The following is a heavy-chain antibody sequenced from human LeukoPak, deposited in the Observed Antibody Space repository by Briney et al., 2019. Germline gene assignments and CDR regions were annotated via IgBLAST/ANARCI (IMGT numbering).Heavy chain of an antibody. CDR1: GFTFSSYW. CDR2: INTDGSST. D-gene: IGHD3-10*01. Sequence: GGSLRLSCAASGFTFSSYWMHWVRQAPGKGLVWVSRINTDGSSTSYADSVKGRFTISRDNAKNTLYLQMASLRAEDTAVYFCARGRVIMVRGAESLFGYWGQGTLVTVSS. J-gene: IGHJ4*02. CDR3: ARGRVIMVRGAESLFGY. V-gene: IGHV3-74*01.